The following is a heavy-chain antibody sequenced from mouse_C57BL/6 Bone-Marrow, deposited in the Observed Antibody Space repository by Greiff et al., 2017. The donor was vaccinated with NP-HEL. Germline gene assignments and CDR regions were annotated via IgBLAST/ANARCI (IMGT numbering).Heavy chain of an antibody. Sequence: EVKLVESGGGLVQPGGCLKLSCAASVFTFSDYGMAWVRQAPRKGPEWVAFISNLAYSIYYADTVTGRFTISRENAKNTLYLEMSSLRSEDTAMYYCARPGYYDYDGVVYYAMDYWGQGTSVTVSS. D-gene: IGHD2-4*01. CDR3: ARPGYYDYDGVVYYAMDY. V-gene: IGHV5-15*01. CDR1: VFTFSDYG. J-gene: IGHJ4*01. CDR2: ISNLAYSI.